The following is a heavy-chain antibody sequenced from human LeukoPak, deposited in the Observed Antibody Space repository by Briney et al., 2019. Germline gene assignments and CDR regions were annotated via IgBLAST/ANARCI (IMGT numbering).Heavy chain of an antibody. CDR1: GFTFSDYY. CDR2: ISSSGSTI. D-gene: IGHD3-10*01. CDR3: ARLFRYGSYYFDY. Sequence: GGSLRLSCAASGFTFSDYYMSWIRQAPGKGLEWVSYISSSGSTIYYADSVKGRFTISRDNAKNSLYLQMNSLRAEDTAVYYCARLFRYGSYYFDYWGQGTLVTVSS. V-gene: IGHV3-11*01. J-gene: IGHJ4*02.